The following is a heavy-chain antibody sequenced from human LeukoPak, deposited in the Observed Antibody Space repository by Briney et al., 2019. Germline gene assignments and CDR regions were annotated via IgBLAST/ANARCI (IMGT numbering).Heavy chain of an antibody. V-gene: IGHV1-2*02. CDR2: INPNSGGT. Sequence: GASVKVSCKASGYTFTGYYMHWVRQAPGQGLEWMGWINPNSGGTNYAQKFQGRVTMTRDTSISTAYMELSRLRSDDTAVYYCARGRGYYDILTGYYSLNYFDYWGQGTLVTVSS. CDR1: GYTFTGYY. D-gene: IGHD3-9*01. J-gene: IGHJ4*02. CDR3: ARGRGYYDILTGYYSLNYFDY.